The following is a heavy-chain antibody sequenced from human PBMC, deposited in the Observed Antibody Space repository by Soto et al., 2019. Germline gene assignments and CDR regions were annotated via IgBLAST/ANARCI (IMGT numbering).Heavy chain of an antibody. Sequence: QVQLVQSGTEVKKPGSSVTVSCTASGGPYGKYSISWVRQAPGQGLEWMGRIIPIFDITNYAQKFQGRVTFTADKSTSTVYMDLSRLRSDDTAVYYCARSLLGDYYDSDGLDNWGQGTLVNVSS. D-gene: IGHD3-22*01. CDR1: GGPYGKYS. J-gene: IGHJ4*02. CDR3: ARSLLGDYYDSDGLDN. V-gene: IGHV1-69*02. CDR2: IIPIFDIT.